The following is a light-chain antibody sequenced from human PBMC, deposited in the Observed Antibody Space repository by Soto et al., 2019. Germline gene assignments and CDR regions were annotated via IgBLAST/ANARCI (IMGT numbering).Light chain of an antibody. CDR2: AAS. CDR3: QQSYSTPPWT. V-gene: IGKV1-39*01. J-gene: IGKJ1*01. CDR1: QSIVTY. Sequence: DIQMTQSPSALPASVGDRFTITCRASQSIVTYLNWYLQKPGKAPKLLIYAASNLQSGVPSRFSGSGSGTDFTLTISSLQPEDFATYFCQQSYSTPPWTFGQGTKVDIK.